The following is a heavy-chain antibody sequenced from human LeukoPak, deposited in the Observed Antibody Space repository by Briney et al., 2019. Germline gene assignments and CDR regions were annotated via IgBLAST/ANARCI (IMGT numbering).Heavy chain of an antibody. Sequence: ASVKVSCKASGYTFTNYEINWVRQASGQGLEWMGSMTPNSGNTAYAQKFQGRVTMTRNTSINTAYMELSSLRSEDTAMYYCAVEYEEFRAIDYWGQGTLVTVSS. V-gene: IGHV1-8*01. CDR1: GYTFTNYE. D-gene: IGHD2-2*01. CDR2: MTPNSGNT. J-gene: IGHJ4*02. CDR3: AVEYEEFRAIDY.